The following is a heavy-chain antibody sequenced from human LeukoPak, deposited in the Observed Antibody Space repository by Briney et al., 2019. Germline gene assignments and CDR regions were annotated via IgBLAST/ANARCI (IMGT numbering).Heavy chain of an antibody. CDR1: GFTFSSYA. J-gene: IGHJ6*02. CDR3: AKGWRGSGHYYYGMDV. D-gene: IGHD2-15*01. Sequence: GGSLRLSCAASGFTFSSYAMSWVRQAPGKGLEWVSAISGSGGSTYYADSVKGRFTISRDNSKNTLYLQMNSLRAEDTAVYYCAKGWRGSGHYYYGMDVWGQGTTVTVSS. V-gene: IGHV3-23*01. CDR2: ISGSGGST.